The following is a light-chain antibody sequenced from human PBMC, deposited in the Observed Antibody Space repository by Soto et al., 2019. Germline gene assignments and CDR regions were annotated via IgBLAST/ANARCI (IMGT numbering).Light chain of an antibody. CDR3: AVWDDSLRGVV. Sequence: QSVLTQPPSASGTPGQRVTISCSGSSSNIGTNSVYWYQQLPGTAPKLLVYSNTQRPSGVPNRFSGSKSGTSASLAISGLRSEDEAHYSCAVWDDSLRGVVFGGGTKLTVL. J-gene: IGLJ2*01. CDR1: SSNIGTNS. V-gene: IGLV1-47*02. CDR2: SNT.